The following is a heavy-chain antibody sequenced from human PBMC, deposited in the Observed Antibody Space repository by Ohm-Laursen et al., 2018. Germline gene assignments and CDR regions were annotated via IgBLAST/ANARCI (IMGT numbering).Heavy chain of an antibody. J-gene: IGHJ4*02. CDR1: GGSFSGYY. D-gene: IGHD3-9*01. CDR2: INHSGST. CDR3: ARDSFVLRYFDWSNPLDY. Sequence: SETLSLTCAVSGGSFSGYYWSWIRQPPGKGLEWIGEINHSGSTNYNPSLKSRVTISVDTSKNKFSLRLSSVTAADTAVYYCARDSFVLRYFDWSNPLDYWGQGTLVTVSS. V-gene: IGHV4-34*01.